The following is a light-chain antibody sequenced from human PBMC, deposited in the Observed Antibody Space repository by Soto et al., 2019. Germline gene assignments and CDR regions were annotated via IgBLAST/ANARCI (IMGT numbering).Light chain of an antibody. CDR2: KAS. CDR1: QSISGW. J-gene: IGKJ1*01. CDR3: QQYHGYPWT. V-gene: IGKV1-5*03. Sequence: DIQLTQSPSTLSASVGDRVTITCRASQSISGWLAWYQQKPGKAPKLLIYKASSLQSGVPSRFSGSGSGTEFTLTLSSLQPDDFAVYYCQQYHGYPWTFSQGTKVDVK.